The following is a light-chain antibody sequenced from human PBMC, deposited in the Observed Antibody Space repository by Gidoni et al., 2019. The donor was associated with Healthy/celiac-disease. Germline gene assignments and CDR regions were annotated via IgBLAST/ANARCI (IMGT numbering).Light chain of an antibody. Sequence: DIQMTQSPSSLSASVGDRVTITCRASQSISSYLNWDQQKPGKAPKLLIYAASSLQSGVPSTFSGSGSGTDFTLTISSLQPEEFATYYCQQSYSTPRTFGQGTKLEIK. CDR2: AAS. CDR1: QSISSY. J-gene: IGKJ2*01. V-gene: IGKV1-39*01. CDR3: QQSYSTPRT.